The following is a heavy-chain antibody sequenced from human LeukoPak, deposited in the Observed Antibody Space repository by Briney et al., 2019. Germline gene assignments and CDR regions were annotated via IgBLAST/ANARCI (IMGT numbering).Heavy chain of an antibody. J-gene: IGHJ4*02. V-gene: IGHV3-74*01. CDR2: INGYGSDT. CDR1: GFSFGSYW. D-gene: IGHD1-26*01. Sequence: GGSLRLSCAGSGFSFGSYWMHWVRQAPGKGLVWVSRINGYGSDTSYADFVKGRFTISRDNAKNTVYLQVNSLRAEDTAVFYCTRGGSGTYGESDYWGQGTLVTVSS. CDR3: TRGGSGTYGESDY.